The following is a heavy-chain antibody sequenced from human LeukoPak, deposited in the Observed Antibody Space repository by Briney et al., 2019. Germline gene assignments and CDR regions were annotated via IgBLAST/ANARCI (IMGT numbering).Heavy chain of an antibody. V-gene: IGHV4-61*02. CDR1: GGSISSGSYY. D-gene: IGHD3-10*01. CDR2: IYTSGRT. CDR3: ARVRVTMVRGVIGRHYYMDV. J-gene: IGHJ6*03. Sequence: SETLSLTCTVSGGSISSGSYYWSWIRQPAGKGLEWIGRIYTSGRTNYNPSLKSRVTISVDTSKNQFSLKLSSVTAADTAVYYCARVRVTMVRGVIGRHYYMDVWGKGTTVTISS.